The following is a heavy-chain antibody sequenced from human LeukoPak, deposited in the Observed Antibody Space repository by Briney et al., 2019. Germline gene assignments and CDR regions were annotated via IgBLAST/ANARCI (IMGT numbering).Heavy chain of an antibody. Sequence: GRSLRLSCAASGFTFSSYGMHWVRQAPGKGLEWVAVIWYDGNNKYYADPVKGRFTITRDNSKNTMYLQMNSMRVEDTAVYYCAKDLGRLGELSLDYWGQGTLVTVSS. CDR2: IWYDGNNK. D-gene: IGHD3-16*02. J-gene: IGHJ4*02. V-gene: IGHV3-33*06. CDR1: GFTFSSYG. CDR3: AKDLGRLGELSLDY.